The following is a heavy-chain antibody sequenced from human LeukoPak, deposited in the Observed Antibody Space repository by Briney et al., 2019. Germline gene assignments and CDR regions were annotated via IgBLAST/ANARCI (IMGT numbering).Heavy chain of an antibody. Sequence: GGSLRLSCAASGFSFSSYGMHWVRQAPGKGLEWVAVISYDGRNKYYADSVKGRFTISRDNSKNTLYLQMNSLRAEDTAVYYCAKDDEDIVVVPAAYWGQGTLVTVSS. CDR2: ISYDGRNK. CDR1: GFSFSSYG. D-gene: IGHD2-2*01. V-gene: IGHV3-30*18. J-gene: IGHJ4*02. CDR3: AKDDEDIVVVPAAY.